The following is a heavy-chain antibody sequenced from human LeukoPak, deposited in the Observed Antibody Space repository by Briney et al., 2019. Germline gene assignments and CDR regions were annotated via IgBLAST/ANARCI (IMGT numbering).Heavy chain of an antibody. CDR1: GGSISSDY. J-gene: IGHJ4*02. CDR3: ARSSGYYYVGYLNY. CDR2: IYYSGST. V-gene: IGHV4-59*01. Sequence: SETLSPTCTVSGGSISSDYWSWIRQPPGKGLEWIGYIYYSGSTNYNPSLKSRVTISVDTSKNHFSLRLSSVTAADTAVYYCARSSGYYYVGYLNYWGQGTLVTVSS. D-gene: IGHD3-22*01.